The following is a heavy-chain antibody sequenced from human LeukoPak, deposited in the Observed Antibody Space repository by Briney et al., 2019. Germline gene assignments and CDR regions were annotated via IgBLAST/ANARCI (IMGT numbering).Heavy chain of an antibody. D-gene: IGHD6-13*01. Sequence: SETLSLTCTVSGGSIRSSIYYWGWIRQRPGKGLEWIGSIYYSGSTYYNPSLKSRVTISVDTSKNQFSLKLSSVTAADTAVYYCARPEGGSLAAAFGYWGQGTLVTVSS. J-gene: IGHJ4*02. CDR3: ARPEGGSLAAAFGY. CDR2: IYYSGST. CDR1: GGSIRSSIYY. V-gene: IGHV4-39*01.